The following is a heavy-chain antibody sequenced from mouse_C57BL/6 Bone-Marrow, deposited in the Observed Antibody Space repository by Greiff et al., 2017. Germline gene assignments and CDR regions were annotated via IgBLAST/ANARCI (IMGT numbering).Heavy chain of an antibody. V-gene: IGHV3-6*01. D-gene: IGHD1-3*01. J-gene: IGHJ3*01. CDR2: ISYDGSN. CDR1: GYSITSGYY. CDR3: ARGRLKLAY. Sequence: VQLKESGPGLVKPSQSLSLTCSVTGYSITSGYYWNWIRQFPGNKLEWMGYISYDGSNNYNPSLKNRISITRDTSKNQFFLKLNSVTTEDTATYYCARGRLKLAYWGQGTLVTVSA.